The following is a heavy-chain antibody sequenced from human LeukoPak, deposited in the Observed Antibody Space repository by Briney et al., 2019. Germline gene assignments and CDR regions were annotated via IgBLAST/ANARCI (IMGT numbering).Heavy chain of an antibody. CDR3: ARRPYDFWSGYYSNNWFDP. Sequence: GESLKISCKGSGYSFTSYWIGWVRQMPGKSLEWMGIIYPGDSDTRYSPSFQGQVTISADKSISTAYLQWSSLKASDTAMYYCARRPYDFWSGYYSNNWFDPWGQGTLVTVSS. J-gene: IGHJ5*02. V-gene: IGHV5-51*01. CDR1: GYSFTSYW. D-gene: IGHD3-3*01. CDR2: IYPGDSDT.